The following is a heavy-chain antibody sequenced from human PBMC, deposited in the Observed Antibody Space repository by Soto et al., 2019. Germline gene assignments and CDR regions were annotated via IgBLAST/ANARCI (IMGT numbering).Heavy chain of an antibody. CDR3: ARDFSYGMDV. Sequence: GGSLRLSCAASGFTVSSNYMSWIRQAPGKGLEWVSYISSSGSTIYYADSVKGRFTISRDNAKNSLYLQMNSLRAEDTAVYYCARDFSYGMDVWGQGTTVTVSS. CDR2: ISSSGSTI. V-gene: IGHV3-11*01. CDR1: GFTVSSNY. J-gene: IGHJ6*02.